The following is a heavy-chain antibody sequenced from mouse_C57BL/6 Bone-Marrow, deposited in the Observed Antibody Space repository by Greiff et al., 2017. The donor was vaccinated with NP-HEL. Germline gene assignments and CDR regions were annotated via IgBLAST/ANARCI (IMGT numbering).Heavy chain of an antibody. D-gene: IGHD1-1*01. CDR2: GQGREWIG. CDR3: YDDSAVYYCAWITTVGGYFAY. Sequence: ESGPELARPWASVKISCQAFYTFSRRVHFAIRDTNYWMQWVKQRPGQGREWIGAIYPGNGDTSYNQKFKGKATLTATKSSSTAYMKRSSMTYDDSAVYYCAWITTVGGYFAYWGQGTTLTVSS. CDR1: YTFSRRVH. J-gene: IGHJ2*01. V-gene: IGHV1-87*01.